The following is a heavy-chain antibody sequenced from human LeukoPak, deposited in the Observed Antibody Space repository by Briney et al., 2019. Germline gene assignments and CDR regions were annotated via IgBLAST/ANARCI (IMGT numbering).Heavy chain of an antibody. CDR1: GFTFSSYA. Sequence: PGGSLGLSCAASGFTFSSYAMHWVRQAPGKGLEWVAVISYDGSNKYYADSVKGRFTISRDNSKNTQYLQMNSLRAEDTAVYYCARVPNYGDQDSYGMDVWGQGTTVTVSS. V-gene: IGHV3-30-3*01. CDR2: ISYDGSNK. D-gene: IGHD4-17*01. J-gene: IGHJ6*02. CDR3: ARVPNYGDQDSYGMDV.